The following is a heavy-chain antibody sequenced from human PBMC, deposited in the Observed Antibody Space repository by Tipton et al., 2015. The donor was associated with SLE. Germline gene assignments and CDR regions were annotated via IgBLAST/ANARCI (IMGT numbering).Heavy chain of an antibody. Sequence: TLSLTCAVYGGSFSGYYWSWIRQPPGKGLEWIGEINHSGSTNYNPSLKSRVTISVDTSKNQFSLKLSSVTAADTAVYYCARESVAVAGTEYRGQGSLVTVSS. CDR3: ARESVAVAGTEY. D-gene: IGHD6-19*01. V-gene: IGHV4-34*01. J-gene: IGHJ4*02. CDR2: INHSGST. CDR1: GGSFSGYY.